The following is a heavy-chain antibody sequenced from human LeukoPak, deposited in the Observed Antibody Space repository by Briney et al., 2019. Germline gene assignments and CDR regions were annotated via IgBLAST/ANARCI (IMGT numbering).Heavy chain of an antibody. CDR2: INAGKGNT. Sequence: ASVKVSCKAAGYTFTRYAIHWVRQAPGQRPEWMGWINAGKGNTQYSQKIQGRVTITRDTSASTAYMELSSLRSEDTAVYYCVRLGDYFDYWGQGTLVTVSS. V-gene: IGHV1-3*01. CDR3: VRLGDYFDY. CDR1: GYTFTRYA. J-gene: IGHJ4*02.